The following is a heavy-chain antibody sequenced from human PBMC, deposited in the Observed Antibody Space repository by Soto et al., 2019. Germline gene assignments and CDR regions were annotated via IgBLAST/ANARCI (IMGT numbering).Heavy chain of an antibody. CDR2: IYYSGST. V-gene: IGHV4-39*01. CDR3: ARLNTPARYYYYGMDV. CDR1: GGSISSSSYY. Sequence: SETLSLTCTVSGGSISSSSYYWGWIRQPPGKGLEWIGSIYYSGSTYYNPSLKSRVTISVDTSKNQFSLKLSSVTAADTAVYYCARLNTPARYYYYGMDVWGQGTTVT. D-gene: IGHD2-2*02. J-gene: IGHJ6*02.